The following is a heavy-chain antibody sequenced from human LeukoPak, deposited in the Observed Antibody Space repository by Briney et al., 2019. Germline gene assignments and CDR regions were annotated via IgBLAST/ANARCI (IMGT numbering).Heavy chain of an antibody. D-gene: IGHD3-10*01. CDR3: ARSTEGRTFDY. Sequence: SETLSLTCAVYGGSFSGYYWSWIRQPPGKGLEWIGEINHSGSTNYNPSLKSRVTISVDTSKNQFSLKLSSVTAADTAAYYCARSTEGRTFDYWGQGTLVTVSS. CDR2: INHSGST. J-gene: IGHJ4*02. CDR1: GGSFSGYY. V-gene: IGHV4-34*01.